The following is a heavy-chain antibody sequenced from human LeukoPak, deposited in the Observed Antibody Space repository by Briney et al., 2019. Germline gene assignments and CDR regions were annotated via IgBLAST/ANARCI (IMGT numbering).Heavy chain of an antibody. Sequence: GGSLRFSCAASGLTFSRHAMHWVRQAPGKGLEWVAVIWYDGSNKYYADSVKGRSTISRDNSNNTLYLQLNSLRADDTAVYYYAKVTDSSGYFPSDYWGQGTLVTVSS. CDR1: GLTFSRHA. CDR2: IWYDGSNK. J-gene: IGHJ4*02. D-gene: IGHD3-22*01. V-gene: IGHV3-33*06. CDR3: AKVTDSSGYFPSDY.